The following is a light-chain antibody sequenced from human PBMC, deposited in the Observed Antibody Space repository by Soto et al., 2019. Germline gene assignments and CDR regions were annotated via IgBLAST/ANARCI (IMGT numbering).Light chain of an antibody. CDR1: QTVRNNY. Sequence: EFVLTQSPGTLSLSPGERATLSCRASQTVRNNYLAWYQQKPGQAPRLLIYDASSRATGIPDRFSGGGSGTDFTLTISRLEPEDFAVYYCQQYDSSPPITFGQGTRLEIK. V-gene: IGKV3-20*01. J-gene: IGKJ5*01. CDR3: QQYDSSPPIT. CDR2: DAS.